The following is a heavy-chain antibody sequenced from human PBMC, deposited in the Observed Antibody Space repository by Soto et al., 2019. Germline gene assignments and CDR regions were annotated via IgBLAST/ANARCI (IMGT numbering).Heavy chain of an antibody. Sequence: QVQLVQSGAEVKKPGASVKVSCKASGYTFTNYGISWARQAPGQGLEWMGWSNAYNGNTKSAQKLPGRVTLTTYTSTRTAYMELMRLRSGDTAVSYCARDAAAGLNDSWGQGPLVTVSS. J-gene: IGHJ4*02. D-gene: IGHD6-13*01. CDR2: SNAYNGNT. CDR1: GYTFTNYG. CDR3: ARDAAAGLNDS. V-gene: IGHV1-18*01.